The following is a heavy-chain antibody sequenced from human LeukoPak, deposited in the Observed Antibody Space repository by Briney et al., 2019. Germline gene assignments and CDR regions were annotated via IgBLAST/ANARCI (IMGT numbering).Heavy chain of an antibody. Sequence: GGSLRLSCAASGFTFNIYGMSWVRQAPGKGLEWVSTIPGSGDDTYYADSVKGRFTISRDNSKNTLYLQMNSLRAEDTAVYYCARGLAAAGTVGQAWGQGTLVTVSS. CDR3: ARGLAAAGTVGQA. CDR1: GFTFNIYG. V-gene: IGHV3-23*01. J-gene: IGHJ4*02. CDR2: IPGSGDDT. D-gene: IGHD6-13*01.